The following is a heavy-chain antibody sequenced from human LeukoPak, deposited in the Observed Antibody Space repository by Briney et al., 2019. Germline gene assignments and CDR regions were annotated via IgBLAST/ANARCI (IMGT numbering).Heavy chain of an antibody. D-gene: IGHD6-13*01. CDR2: IYYSGST. CDR3: ARMHSRGYFQH. Sequence: SETLSLTCTVSGGSISSSSYYWGWIRQPPGKGLEWIGSIYYSGSTYYNPSLKSRVTISVDTSKNQFSLKLSSVTAADTAVYYCARMHSRGYFQHWGQGTLVTVSS. CDR1: GGSISSSSYY. V-gene: IGHV4-39*01. J-gene: IGHJ1*01.